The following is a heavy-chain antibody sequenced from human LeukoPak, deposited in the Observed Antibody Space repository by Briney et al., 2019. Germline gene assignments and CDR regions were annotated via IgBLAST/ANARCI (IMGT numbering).Heavy chain of an antibody. V-gene: IGHV3-33*01. CDR3: ARDEGPFDY. Sequence: GGSLRLSCAASGFTFSSYGMHWARQAPGKGLEWVAVIWYDGSNKYYADSVKGRFTFSRDNSKNTLYLQMNSLRAEDTAVYYCARDEGPFDYWGQGTLVTVSS. CDR2: IWYDGSNK. J-gene: IGHJ4*02. CDR1: GFTFSSYG.